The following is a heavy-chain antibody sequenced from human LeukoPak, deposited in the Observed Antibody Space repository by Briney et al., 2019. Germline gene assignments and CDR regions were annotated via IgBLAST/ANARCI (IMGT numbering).Heavy chain of an antibody. D-gene: IGHD1-26*01. J-gene: IGHJ4*02. CDR2: VNPNSGGT. Sequence: ASVKVSCKASGYTFTGYYIHWVRQAPGQGLEWMGWVNPNSGGTNYAQKLQGRVTMTTDTSTSTAYMELRSLRSDDTAVYYCARPQWELLLDYWGQGTLVTVSS. CDR1: GYTFTGYY. V-gene: IGHV1-2*02. CDR3: ARPQWELLLDY.